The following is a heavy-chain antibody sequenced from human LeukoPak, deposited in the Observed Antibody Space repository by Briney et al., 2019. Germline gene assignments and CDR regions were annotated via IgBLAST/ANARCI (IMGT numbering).Heavy chain of an antibody. CDR2: IYPGDSDT. V-gene: IGHV5-51*01. CDR1: GYSFTSYW. CDR3: ARNSDTAMAIYNWFDP. D-gene: IGHD5-18*01. Sequence: GESLQISCKGSGYSFTSYWIGWVRQMPGKGLEWMGIIYPGDSDTRYSPSFQGQVTISADKSISTAYLQWSSLKASDTAMYYCARNSDTAMAIYNWFDPWGQGTLVTVSS. J-gene: IGHJ5*02.